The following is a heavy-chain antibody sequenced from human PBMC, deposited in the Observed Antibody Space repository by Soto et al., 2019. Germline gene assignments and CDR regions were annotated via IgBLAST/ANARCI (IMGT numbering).Heavy chain of an antibody. J-gene: IGHJ4*02. D-gene: IGHD1-1*01. V-gene: IGHV1-18*01. CDR1: GYTFTSYV. Sequence: QVHLVQSGAEVKKPGASVKVSCKGSGYTFTSYVITWVRQAPGQGLEWMGWISAHNGNTDYAQQLQVRVTVTRDTATSTAYLELRSRRSDGTAVYSCARGRYGDYWGQGALVTVSS. CDR3: ARGRYGDY. CDR2: ISAHNGNT.